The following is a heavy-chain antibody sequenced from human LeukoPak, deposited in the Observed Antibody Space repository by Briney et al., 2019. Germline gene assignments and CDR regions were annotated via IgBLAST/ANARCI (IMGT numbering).Heavy chain of an antibody. Sequence: GGSLRLSCAASGFTFSSYAMAWVRQAPGSGLGWVSTITGSGHTTDYADSVKGRFTISRDNSMNTLLLQMNSLRAEDTAIYYCAKDLWVAAALDYWGQGTLVTVSS. CDR1: GFTFSSYA. D-gene: IGHD6-13*01. CDR2: ITGSGHTT. V-gene: IGHV3-23*01. J-gene: IGHJ4*02. CDR3: AKDLWVAAALDY.